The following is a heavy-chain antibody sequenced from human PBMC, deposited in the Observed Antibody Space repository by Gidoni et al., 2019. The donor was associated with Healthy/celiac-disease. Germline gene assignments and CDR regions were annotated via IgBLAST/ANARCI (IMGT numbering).Heavy chain of an antibody. CDR3: AWLADSSYFDY. J-gene: IGHJ4*02. V-gene: IGHV3-30*03. Sequence: QVQLVESGGGVVQPGRSLRLSCAASGFTFSSYGMHWVRQAPGKGLEWVAVISYDGSNKYYADSVKGRFTISRDNSKNTLYLQMNSLRAEDTAVYYCAWLADSSYFDYWGQGTLVTVSS. CDR2: ISYDGSNK. CDR1: GFTFSSYG. D-gene: IGHD6-19*01.